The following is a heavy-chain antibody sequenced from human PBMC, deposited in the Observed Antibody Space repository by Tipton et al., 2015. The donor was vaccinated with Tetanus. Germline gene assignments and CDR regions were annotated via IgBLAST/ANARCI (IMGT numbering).Heavy chain of an antibody. Sequence: TLSLTCTVSGGSIRSDNYSWSWIRQPPGKGLEWIGYTYYSGSTGYNPSLKSRVTISIDSSKNQFSLKLTSVTAADTAVYYCARDERYGDYAYWGQGALVTVSS. V-gene: IGHV4-61*01. J-gene: IGHJ4*02. CDR2: TYYSGST. CDR1: GGSIRSDNYS. CDR3: ARDERYGDYAY. D-gene: IGHD4-17*01.